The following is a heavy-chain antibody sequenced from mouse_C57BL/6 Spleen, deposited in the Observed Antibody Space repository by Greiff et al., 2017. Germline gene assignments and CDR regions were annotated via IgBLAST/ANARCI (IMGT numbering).Heavy chain of an antibody. J-gene: IGHJ2*01. CDR1: GYTFTSYW. CDR3: ARFDYYGSSYDY. Sequence: QVQLQQPGAELVKPGASVKMSCKASGYTFTSYWITWVKQRPGQGLEWIGDIYPGSGSTNYNEKFKSKATLTVDKSSSTAYMQLSSLTSEDSAVYYCARFDYYGSSYDYWGQGTTLTVSS. D-gene: IGHD1-1*01. CDR2: IYPGSGST. V-gene: IGHV1-55*01.